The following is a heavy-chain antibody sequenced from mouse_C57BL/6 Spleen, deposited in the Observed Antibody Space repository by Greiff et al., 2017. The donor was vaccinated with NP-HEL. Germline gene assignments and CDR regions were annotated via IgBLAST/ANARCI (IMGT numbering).Heavy chain of an antibody. CDR1: GFTFSSYA. V-gene: IGHV5-4*03. D-gene: IGHD2-5*01. CDR2: ISDGGSYT. CDR3: ARGKAYYSNYFDY. Sequence: EVMLVESGGGLVKPGGSLKLSCAASGFTFSSYAMSWVRQTPEKRLEWVATISDGGSYTYYPDNVKGRFTISRDNAKNNLYLQMSHLKSEDTAMYYCARGKAYYSNYFDYWGQGTTLTVSS. J-gene: IGHJ2*01.